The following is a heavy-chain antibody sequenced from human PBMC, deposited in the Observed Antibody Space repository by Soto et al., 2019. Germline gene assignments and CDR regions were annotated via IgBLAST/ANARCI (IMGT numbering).Heavy chain of an antibody. CDR2: IWYDGSNK. V-gene: IGHV3-33*01. Sequence: ESGGGVVQPGRSLRLSCAASGFTFSSYGMLWVRQAPGKGLEWVAVIWYDGSNKYYADSVKGRFTISRDNSKNTLYLQMSSLRAEDTAVYYCARTDSGNYLGWFDPWGQGTLVTVSS. CDR3: ARTDSGNYLGWFDP. CDR1: GFTFSSYG. D-gene: IGHD1-26*01. J-gene: IGHJ5*02.